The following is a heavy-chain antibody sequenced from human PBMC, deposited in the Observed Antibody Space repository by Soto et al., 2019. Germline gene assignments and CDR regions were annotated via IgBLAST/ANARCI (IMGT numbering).Heavy chain of an antibody. CDR3: ARDPPATRHGMDV. Sequence: GASVKVSCKASDYTFSSYGFSWVRQAPGQGLEWMGWISAYNGNTNYSQKFQDRVTMTTDTSTRTAYMEVRSLRSDDTAVYYCARDPPATRHGMDVWGQGTTVTVSS. V-gene: IGHV1-18*01. CDR1: DYTFSSYG. J-gene: IGHJ6*02. CDR2: ISAYNGNT.